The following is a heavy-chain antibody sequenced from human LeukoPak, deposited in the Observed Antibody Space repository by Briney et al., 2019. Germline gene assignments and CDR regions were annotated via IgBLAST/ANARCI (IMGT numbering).Heavy chain of an antibody. CDR3: ARAHYYGSGGGKY. D-gene: IGHD3-10*01. Sequence: GGSLRLSCAASGVTFSSYSMNWVRQAPGKGLEWVSSISSSSSYIYYADSVKGRFTISRDNAKNSLYLQMNSLRAEDTAVYYCARAHYYGSGGGKYWGQGTLVTVSS. CDR1: GVTFSSYS. V-gene: IGHV3-21*01. J-gene: IGHJ4*02. CDR2: ISSSSSYI.